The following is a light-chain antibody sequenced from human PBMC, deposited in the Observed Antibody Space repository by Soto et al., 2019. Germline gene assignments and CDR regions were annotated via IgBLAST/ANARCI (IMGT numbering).Light chain of an antibody. J-gene: IGLJ3*02. CDR3: SSYTTSSTQV. V-gene: IGLV2-14*01. Sequence: QSALTQPASVSGSPGQSITISCTGTSSDIGTYHYVSWYQQHPGKVPKLMIYEVSNRPSGVSNRFSGSKSGNTASLAISGLQAEDEADYYCSSYTTSSTQVFGGGTKVTVL. CDR2: EVS. CDR1: SSDIGTYHY.